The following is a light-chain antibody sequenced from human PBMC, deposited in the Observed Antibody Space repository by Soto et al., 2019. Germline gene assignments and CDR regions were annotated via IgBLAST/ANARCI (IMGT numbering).Light chain of an antibody. Sequence: IILTKSLGTLSLSQDERATLSCRASQSVSSSYLAWYQQKPGQAPRLLIYGASSRATGIPDRFSGSGSGTDFTLTISRLEPEDFAVYYCQQYGSSPWTFGQGTKVDIK. CDR1: QSVSSSY. V-gene: IGKV3-20*01. CDR3: QQYGSSPWT. CDR2: GAS. J-gene: IGKJ1*01.